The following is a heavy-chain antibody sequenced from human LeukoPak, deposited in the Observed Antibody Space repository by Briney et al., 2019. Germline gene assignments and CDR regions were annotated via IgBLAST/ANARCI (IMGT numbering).Heavy chain of an antibody. CDR3: ARRPRNDVTYDGPSGLDY. CDR1: GESFSGYY. Sequence: PSETLSLTCAVYGESFSGYYWSWIRQTPGKGLEWIGEINHSGSINYSPSLKSRVTISVDTSKNQFSLKLSSVTAADTATYYCARRPRNDVTYDGPSGLDYWGQGTLVTVSS. J-gene: IGHJ4*02. CDR2: INHSGSI. V-gene: IGHV4-34*01. D-gene: IGHD5-12*01.